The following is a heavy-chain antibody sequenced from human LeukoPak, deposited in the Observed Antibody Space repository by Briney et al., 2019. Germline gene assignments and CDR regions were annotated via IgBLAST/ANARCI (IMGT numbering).Heavy chain of an antibody. CDR3: ARCGYSDGWSCDH. D-gene: IGHD5-18*01. CDR1: GYTFTSYD. V-gene: IGHV1-8*01. CDR2: MNPNSGTT. J-gene: IGHJ5*02. Sequence: ASVKVSCKASGYTFTSYDINWVRQATGQGLEWMGWMNPNSGTTGYAQKFQGRVTMTRNTSISTAYMELSSLRSEDTAVYYCARCGYSDGWSCDHWGQGALVTVSS.